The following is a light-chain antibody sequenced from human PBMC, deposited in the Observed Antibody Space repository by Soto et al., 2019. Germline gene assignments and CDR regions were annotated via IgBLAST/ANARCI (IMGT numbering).Light chain of an antibody. Sequence: IPMTQSPSSLSASVGDRVTLTCRTSRAINNYVNWYQHHPGRVPKLLISSASILQAGVPSRFSAGGSGTHFALTIRNLQAEDVATYYCQQSYSTHPNFGQGTKLEI. V-gene: IGKV1-39*01. J-gene: IGKJ2*01. CDR2: SAS. CDR1: RAINNY. CDR3: QQSYSTHPN.